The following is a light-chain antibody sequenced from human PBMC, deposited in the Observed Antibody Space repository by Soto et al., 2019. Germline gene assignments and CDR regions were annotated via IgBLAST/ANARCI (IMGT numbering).Light chain of an antibody. CDR3: QQYGSSPIT. CDR2: GAS. V-gene: IGKV3-20*01. J-gene: IGKJ5*01. CDR1: QSVSSN. Sequence: ETGMEQKRATLCVSGGEGATLSCRASQSVSSNLAWYQQKPGQAPRLLIYGASSRATGIPDRFSGSGSGTDFTLTISRLEPEDFAVYYCQQYGSSPITFGQGTRLEIK.